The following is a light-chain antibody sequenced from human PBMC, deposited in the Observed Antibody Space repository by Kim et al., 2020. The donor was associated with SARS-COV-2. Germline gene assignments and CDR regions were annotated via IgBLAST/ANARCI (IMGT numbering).Light chain of an antibody. Sequence: SVGDEVTITCRARQSISNWLAWYQQKPGKAPRLLIYDASRVESGVPSRCSGSGSGTEFTLTISSLQPDDFASYYCQQYYTYSLLTFGGGTKVDIK. CDR2: DAS. CDR1: QSISNW. V-gene: IGKV1-5*01. J-gene: IGKJ4*01. CDR3: QQYYTYSLLT.